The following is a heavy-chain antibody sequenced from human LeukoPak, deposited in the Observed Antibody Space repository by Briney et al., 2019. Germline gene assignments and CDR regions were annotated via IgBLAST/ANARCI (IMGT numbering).Heavy chain of an antibody. Sequence: GGSLRLSCAASGFTFSSYWMSWVRQAPGKGLEWVANIKQDGSEKYYVDSVKGRFTISRDNTKSSLYLQMNSLRAEDTAVYYCARDIGDCSSLSCYDQYYYMDVWGKGTTVTVSS. CDR1: GFTFSSYW. J-gene: IGHJ6*03. CDR3: ARDIGDCSSLSCYDQYYYMDV. V-gene: IGHV3-7*01. CDR2: IKQDGSEK. D-gene: IGHD2-2*01.